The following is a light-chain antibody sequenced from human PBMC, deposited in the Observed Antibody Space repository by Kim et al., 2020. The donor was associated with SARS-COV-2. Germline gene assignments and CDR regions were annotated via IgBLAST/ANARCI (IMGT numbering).Light chain of an antibody. CDR2: WAS. CDR1: QSVLYSSSNKNY. J-gene: IGKJ2*01. Sequence: DIVMTQSPDSLSVSLGERATINRKSSQSVLYSSSNKNYLAWYQQKPGHPPKLLIYWASTRESGVPDRFSGSGSGTDFTLTISSLQAEDVAVYYCQQYYSTPPYTFGQGTKLEI. V-gene: IGKV4-1*01. CDR3: QQYYSTPPYT.